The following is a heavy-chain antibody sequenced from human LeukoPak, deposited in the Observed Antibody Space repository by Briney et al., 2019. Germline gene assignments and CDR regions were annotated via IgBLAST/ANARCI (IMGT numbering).Heavy chain of an antibody. J-gene: IGHJ4*02. V-gene: IGHV4-38-2*02. CDR1: GYSISSGYY. D-gene: IGHD3-9*01. CDR3: ARERGYLDTRDY. CDR2: IFHSGST. Sequence: AETLSLTCTVSGYSISSGYYWGWIRQPPGKGLEWIGSIFHSGSTYYNPSLKSRVTISVDTSKNQFSLKLSSVTAADTAVYYCARERGYLDTRDYWGQGTLVTVSS.